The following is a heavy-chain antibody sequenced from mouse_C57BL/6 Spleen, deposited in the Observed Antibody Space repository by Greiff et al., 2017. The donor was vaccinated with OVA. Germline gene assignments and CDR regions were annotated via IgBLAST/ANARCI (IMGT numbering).Heavy chain of an antibody. J-gene: IGHJ2*01. V-gene: IGHV1-59*01. D-gene: IGHD1-1*01. CDR2: IDPSDSYT. Sequence: QVQLKQPGAELVRPGTSVKLSCKASGYTFTSYWMHWVKQRPGQGLEWIGVIDPSDSYTNYNQKLTGKATLTVATSSSTAYMQRSSLTSEDAAVYYCAVITTIVATDWGQGTTLTGSS. CDR1: GYTFTSYW. CDR3: AVITTIVATD.